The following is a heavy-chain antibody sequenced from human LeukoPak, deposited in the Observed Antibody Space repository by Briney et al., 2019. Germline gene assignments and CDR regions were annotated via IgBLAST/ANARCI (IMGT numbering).Heavy chain of an antibody. CDR2: IYSGGST. CDR1: GFTVSSNY. D-gene: IGHD4-23*01. CDR3: ASLVTEDFDY. J-gene: IGHJ4*02. V-gene: IGHV3-53*01. Sequence: GGSLRLSCAASGFTVSSNYMSWVRQAPGKGLEWVSVIYSGGSTYYADSVKGRFTISRDNAKNSLYLQMNSLRAEDTAVYYCASLVTEDFDYWGQGTLVTVSS.